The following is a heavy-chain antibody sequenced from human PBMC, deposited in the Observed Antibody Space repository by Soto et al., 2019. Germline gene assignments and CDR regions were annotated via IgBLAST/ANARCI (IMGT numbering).Heavy chain of an antibody. CDR1: GITFSNAW. J-gene: IGHJ3*02. CDR2: IRSKTDGGTT. V-gene: IGHV3-15*01. CDR3: TTTRPGTNVFDN. D-gene: IGHD6-13*01. Sequence: PGGSLRLSCAASGITFSNAWMNWVRQAPGKGLEYIGRIRSKTDGGTTEYAAPVEGRFTISRDDSKNTLYLQMGGLKTEDTAVYYRTTTRPGTNVFDNWGQGTLVTV.